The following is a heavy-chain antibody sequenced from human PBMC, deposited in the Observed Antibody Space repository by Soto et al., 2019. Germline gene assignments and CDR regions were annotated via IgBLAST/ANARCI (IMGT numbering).Heavy chain of an antibody. J-gene: IGHJ4*02. Sequence: GASVKVSCKASGYTFTGYYMHRVRQAPGQGLEWMGWINPNSGGTNYAQKFQGRVTMTRDTSIGTAYMELSRLRSDDTAVYYCARVTDSQWLYFDYWGQGTLVTVSS. CDR1: GYTFTGYY. D-gene: IGHD3-22*01. CDR3: ARVTDSQWLYFDY. V-gene: IGHV1-2*02. CDR2: INPNSGGT.